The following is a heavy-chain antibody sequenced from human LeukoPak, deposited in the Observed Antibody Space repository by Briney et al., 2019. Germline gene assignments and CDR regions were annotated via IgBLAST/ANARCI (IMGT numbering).Heavy chain of an antibody. D-gene: IGHD4-23*01. CDR2: IYHSGST. J-gene: IGHJ3*02. Sequence: PSETLSLTCTVSGYSLSNGYYWGWIRQPPGKGLEWIGSIYHSGSTYYNPSLKSRVIISVDTSKNQFSLKLTSVTAADTAVYSCARGKYGGKAAGDVFDIWGQGTMVAASS. CDR1: GYSLSNGYY. CDR3: ARGKYGGKAAGDVFDI. V-gene: IGHV4-38-2*02.